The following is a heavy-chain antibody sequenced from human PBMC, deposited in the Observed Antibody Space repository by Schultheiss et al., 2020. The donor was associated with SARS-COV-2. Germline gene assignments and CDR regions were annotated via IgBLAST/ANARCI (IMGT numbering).Heavy chain of an antibody. J-gene: IGHJ3*02. CDR2: INPSGGST. D-gene: IGHD1-20*01. Sequence: ASVKVSCKASGYTFTSYGISWVRQAPGQGLEWMGIINPSGGSTSYAQKFQGRVTMTRDTSTSTVYMELSSLRSEDTAVYYCARDSGVTGTIDDAFDIWGQGTMVTVSS. CDR1: GYTFTSYG. V-gene: IGHV1-46*03. CDR3: ARDSGVTGTIDDAFDI.